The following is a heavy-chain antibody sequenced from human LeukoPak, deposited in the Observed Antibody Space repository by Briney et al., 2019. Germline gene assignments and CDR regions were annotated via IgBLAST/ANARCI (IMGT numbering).Heavy chain of an antibody. V-gene: IGHV3-23*01. D-gene: IGHD3-16*01. Sequence: GGSLRLSCVGSGFTSIAYALTWARQAPGKGLEWVSGISGGGVTTYYADSVKGRFTISRDNSKNTLYLQMNSLRADDTAIYYCTRNQQLGGHSYYYYGMDVWGQGTTVTVSS. CDR2: ISGGGVTT. J-gene: IGHJ6*02. CDR1: GFTSIAYA. CDR3: TRNQQLGGHSYYYYGMDV.